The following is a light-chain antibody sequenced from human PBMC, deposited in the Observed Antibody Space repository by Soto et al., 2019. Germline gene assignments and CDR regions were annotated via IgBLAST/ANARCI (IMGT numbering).Light chain of an antibody. CDR1: QTVDRY. V-gene: IGKV3-11*01. CDR3: QQRGKWPST. CDR2: DAY. Sequence: EVVFTQSPDTVSLSPGETAALCCRASQTVDRYVAWYQQKVGQAPRLLIYDAYTRATGVGARFTGSGSATDFSLTITSLEPEDFAVYYCQQRGKWPSTFGPGTKVDIK. J-gene: IGKJ2*02.